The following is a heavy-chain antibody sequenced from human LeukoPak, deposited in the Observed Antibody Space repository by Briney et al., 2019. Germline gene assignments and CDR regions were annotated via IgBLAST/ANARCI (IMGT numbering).Heavy chain of an antibody. V-gene: IGHV4-59*01. CDR2: IYYSGST. CDR3: ARAGGSWSFDY. J-gene: IGHJ4*02. D-gene: IGHD5-12*01. CDR1: GGSISSYY. Sequence: SETLSLTCTVSGGSISSYYWSWIRQPPGKGLEWIGYIYYSGSTNYNPSLKSRVTISVDTSKNEFSLKLSSVTAADTAVYYCARAGGSWSFDYLGQGTLVTVSS.